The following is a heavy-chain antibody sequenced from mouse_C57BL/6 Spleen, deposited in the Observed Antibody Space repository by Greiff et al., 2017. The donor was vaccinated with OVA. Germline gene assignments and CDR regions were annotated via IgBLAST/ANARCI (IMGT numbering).Heavy chain of an antibody. CDR3: ASDNWDGGFAY. CDR1: GYTFTSYN. J-gene: IGHJ3*01. V-gene: IGHV1-12*01. D-gene: IGHD4-1*02. Sequence: QVQLKESGAELVRPGASVKMSCKASGYTFTSYNMHWVKQTPRQGLEWIGAIYPGNGDTSYNQKFKGKATLTVDKSSSTAYMQLSSLTSEDSAVYFCASDNWDGGFAYWGQGTLVTVSA. CDR2: IYPGNGDT.